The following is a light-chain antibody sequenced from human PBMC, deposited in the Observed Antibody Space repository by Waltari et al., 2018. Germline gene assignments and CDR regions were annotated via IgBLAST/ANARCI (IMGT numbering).Light chain of an antibody. V-gene: IGKV1-39*01. Sequence: DIQMTQSPSSLSASVGDRVTITCRASQNIINYLNWYQQIPGKAPKILIYTASSLKNGVPSRFSGSGSGTDFTLTISSLQPEDFATYDCQQSYNLPRTFGQGTKVEIK. J-gene: IGKJ1*01. CDR1: QNIINY. CDR3: QQSYNLPRT. CDR2: TAS.